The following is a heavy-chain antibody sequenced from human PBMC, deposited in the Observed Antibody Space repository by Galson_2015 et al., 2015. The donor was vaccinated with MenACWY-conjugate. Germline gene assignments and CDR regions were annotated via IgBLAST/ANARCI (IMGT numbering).Heavy chain of an antibody. Sequence: LSLTCAVSGASVKTADFYWGWLRQSPAQGLEVIGYITDAGVTNYNPALTTRVTISVDMSRSQFSLTVTSVTAADTAIYYCARLPANDLKTRWLAFGYFDYWGQGILVTVSS. CDR1: GASVKTADFY. J-gene: IGHJ4*02. CDR2: ITDAGVT. D-gene: IGHD6-19*01. CDR3: ARLPANDLKTRWLAFGYFDY. V-gene: IGHV4-61*08.